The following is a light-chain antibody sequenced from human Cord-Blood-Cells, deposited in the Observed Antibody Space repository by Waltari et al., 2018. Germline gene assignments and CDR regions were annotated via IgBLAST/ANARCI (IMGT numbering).Light chain of an antibody. CDR1: SSDVGGYNY. CDR3: SSYTSSSTLL. CDR2: EVS. V-gene: IGLV2-14*01. Sequence: QSALTQPASVSGSPGQSITISCTGTSSDVGGYNYVSWYQQHPGKAPKLMIYEVSNRPSGVPNRLTGSKSGNTASLTIPGLQAEDEADYYCSSYTSSSTLLFGGGTKLTVL. J-gene: IGLJ3*02.